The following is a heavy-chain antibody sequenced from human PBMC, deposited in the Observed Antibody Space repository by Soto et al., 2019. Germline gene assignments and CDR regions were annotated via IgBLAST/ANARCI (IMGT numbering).Heavy chain of an antibody. CDR1: GGSFSGYY. CDR2: INHSGST. J-gene: IGHJ1*01. Sequence: SETLSLTCAVYGGSFSGYYWSWIRQPPGKGLEWIGEINHSGSTNYNPSLKSRVTISVDTSKNQFSLSLGPVTAADTVVYYCARGPFSPNQVHNCSGGSCYGGEYFQHWGQGTLVTVSS. CDR3: ARGPFSPNQVHNCSGGSCYGGEYFQH. D-gene: IGHD2-15*01. V-gene: IGHV4-34*01.